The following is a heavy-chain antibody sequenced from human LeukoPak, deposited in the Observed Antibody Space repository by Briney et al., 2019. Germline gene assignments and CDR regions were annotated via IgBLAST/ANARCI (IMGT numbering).Heavy chain of an antibody. CDR2: IYYSGST. J-gene: IGHJ3*02. V-gene: IGHV4-59*01. CDR3: ARVGSYWNGPDAFDI. D-gene: IGHD1-26*01. CDR1: GGSISSYY. Sequence: SETLSLTCTVSGGSISSYYWSWIRQPPGKGLEWIGYIYYSGSTNYNPSLKSRVTISVDTSKNQFSLKLSSVTAADTAVYYCARVGSYWNGPDAFDIWGQGTMVTVSS.